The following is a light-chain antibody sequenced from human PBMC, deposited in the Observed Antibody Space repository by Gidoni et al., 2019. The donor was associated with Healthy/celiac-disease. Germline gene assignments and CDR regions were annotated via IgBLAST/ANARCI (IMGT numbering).Light chain of an antibody. CDR1: QDIINY. V-gene: IGKV1-33*01. CDR3: QQYDNLPALT. Sequence: DIQMTQSPSSLSASVGDRVTITCQASQDIINYLNWYQQKPGKAPKLLIYDASNLETGVPSMFSGSGSGTDFTFTISSLQPEDIATYYCQQYDNLPALTFGGGTKVEIK. CDR2: DAS. J-gene: IGKJ4*01.